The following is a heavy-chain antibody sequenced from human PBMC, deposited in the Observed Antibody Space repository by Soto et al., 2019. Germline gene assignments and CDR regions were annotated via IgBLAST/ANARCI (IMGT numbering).Heavy chain of an antibody. J-gene: IGHJ4*02. V-gene: IGHV3-23*01. CDR1: GFTFSIYA. D-gene: IGHD2-2*01. CDR3: AKDVPDIVVVPAATFFDY. CDR2: ISGSGGST. Sequence: GGSLRLSCAASGFTFSIYAMSWVRQAPGKGLEWVSAISGSGGSTYYADSVKGRFTISRDNSKNTLYLQMNSLRAEDTAVYYCAKDVPDIVVVPAATFFDYWGQGTLVTVSS.